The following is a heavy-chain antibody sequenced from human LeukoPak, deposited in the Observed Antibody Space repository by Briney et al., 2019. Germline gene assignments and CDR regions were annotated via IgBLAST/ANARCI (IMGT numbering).Heavy chain of an antibody. CDR1: GLTFAERA. D-gene: IGHD2-21*02. V-gene: IGHV3-49*03. J-gene: IGHJ4*02. CDR3: TRGGGGDPFDY. Sequence: GGSLRLSCTASGLTFAERAMSWFRQALGKGLEWVSFVRSNTYGGTTEYAASVKGRFTISRDDSKSIAYLQMNSLKTEDTAVYYCTRGGGGDPFDYWGQGTLVTVSS. CDR2: VRSNTYGGTT.